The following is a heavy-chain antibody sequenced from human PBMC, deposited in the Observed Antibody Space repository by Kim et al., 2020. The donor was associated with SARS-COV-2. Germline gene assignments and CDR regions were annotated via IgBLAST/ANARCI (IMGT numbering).Heavy chain of an antibody. CDR3: TSGPYYYDSAAYYPDY. V-gene: IGHV3-49*03. CDR1: GFNFDDYA. D-gene: IGHD3-22*01. Sequence: GGSLRLSCTTSGFNFDDYAMSWIRQAPGKGLEWVAFIRSKRYGETTEYAASVKGRFTISRDDSKRIAYLQMNGLKTEDAAVYYCTSGPYYYDSAAYYPDYWGPGNLVTVSS. CDR2: IRSKRYGETT. J-gene: IGHJ4*02.